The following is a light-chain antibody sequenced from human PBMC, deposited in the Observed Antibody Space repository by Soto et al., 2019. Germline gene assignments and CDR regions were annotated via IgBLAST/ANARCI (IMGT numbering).Light chain of an antibody. Sequence: SVLTPPTSVSGSPGQSMTISCTGNHNDIGTYDYVSWYRQHPGRAPRLLIHGVTTRPSGISGRFSASKSGLTASLTISGLQPEDEADYYCSSFTSNRIYVFGPGTKVTVL. V-gene: IGLV2-14*03. J-gene: IGLJ1*01. CDR2: GVT. CDR1: HNDIGTYDY. CDR3: SSFTSNRIYV.